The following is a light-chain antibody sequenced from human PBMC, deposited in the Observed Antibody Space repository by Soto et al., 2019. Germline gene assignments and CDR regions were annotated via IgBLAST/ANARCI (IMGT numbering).Light chain of an antibody. CDR2: TTS. CDR1: QAINRY. J-gene: IGKJ4*01. CDR3: QQGNRFPLT. V-gene: IGKV1-12*01. Sequence: DIQMTQSPSSVSASVGDRVTITCRASQAINRYLAWYQQKPGKAPNLRIYTTSSLQSGVPSRFSGSGSGTEFTLTISSLEPEDFATYYCQQGNRFPLTLGGGTKVEIK.